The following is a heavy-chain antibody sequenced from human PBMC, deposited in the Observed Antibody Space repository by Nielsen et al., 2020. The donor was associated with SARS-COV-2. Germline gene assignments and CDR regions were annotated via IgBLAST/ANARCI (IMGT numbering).Heavy chain of an antibody. CDR2: ISYDGSEK. CDR3: ARPLLWGTYPSAFDY. D-gene: IGHD3-16*01. V-gene: IGHV3-30*03. Sequence: GESLKISCAASGFMFSTYGIHWVRQAPGKGLEWVASISYDGSEKFYLDSVKGRFAVSRDNSKNTVYLQMSSLRTEDTAVYYCARPLLWGTYPSAFDYWGQGTLVTVSP. CDR1: GFMFSTYG. J-gene: IGHJ4*02.